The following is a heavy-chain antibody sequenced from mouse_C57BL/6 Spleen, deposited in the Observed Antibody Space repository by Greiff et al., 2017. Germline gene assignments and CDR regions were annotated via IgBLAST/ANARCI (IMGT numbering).Heavy chain of an antibody. CDR3: AGLRAMDY. Sequence: VQLQQSGPELVKPGASVKISCKASGYALSSSWMNWVKQRPGKGLVWIGRIYPGDGDTNYNGKFKGKATLTADKSSSTAYMQLSSLTSEDSAVYFCAGLRAMDYWGQGTSVTVSS. CDR2: IYPGDGDT. D-gene: IGHD1-1*01. V-gene: IGHV1-82*01. CDR1: GYALSSSW. J-gene: IGHJ4*01.